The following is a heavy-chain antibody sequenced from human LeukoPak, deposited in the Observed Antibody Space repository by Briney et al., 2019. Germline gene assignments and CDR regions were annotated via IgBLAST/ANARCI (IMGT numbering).Heavy chain of an antibody. CDR2: ISDSGGST. V-gene: IGHV3-23*01. D-gene: IGHD5-12*01. CDR1: GITFSKHA. CDR3: AKLKDIVATILN. J-gene: IGHJ4*02. Sequence: GGSLRLSCAASGITFSKHALSWVRQAPGKGLEWVSAISDSGGSTYYADSVKGRFTISRDNSKNTLYLQMNSLRAEDTAVYYCAKLKDIVATILNWGQGTLVTVSS.